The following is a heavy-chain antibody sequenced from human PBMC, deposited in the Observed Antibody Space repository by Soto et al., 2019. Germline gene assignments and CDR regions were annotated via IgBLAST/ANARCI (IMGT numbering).Heavy chain of an antibody. CDR2: IYYSGST. CDR3: ASEEIQLPNWFDP. V-gene: IGHV4-31*03. D-gene: IGHD5-18*01. Sequence: SETLSLTCTVSGGSLSSGGYYWSWIRHHPGKGLEWIGYIYYSGSTYYNPSLKSRVTISVDTYKNQFSLKLSSVTAADTAVYYGASEEIQLPNWFDPSGQGTLVTVSS. J-gene: IGHJ5*02. CDR1: GGSLSSGGYY.